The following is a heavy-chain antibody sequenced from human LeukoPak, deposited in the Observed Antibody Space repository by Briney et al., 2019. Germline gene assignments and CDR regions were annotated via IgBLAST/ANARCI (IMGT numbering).Heavy chain of an antibody. J-gene: IGHJ6*03. D-gene: IGHD2-2*01. CDR2: IYHSGST. CDR3: ARGYCSSTSCSYYYMDV. CDR1: GGSISSGGYY. V-gene: IGHV4-30-2*01. Sequence: SQTLSLTCTVSGGSISSGGYYWSWIRQPPGKGLEWIGYIYHSGSTYYNPSLKSRVTISVDRSKNQFSLKLSSVTAADTAVYYCARGYCSSTSCSYYYMDVWGKGTTVTVSS.